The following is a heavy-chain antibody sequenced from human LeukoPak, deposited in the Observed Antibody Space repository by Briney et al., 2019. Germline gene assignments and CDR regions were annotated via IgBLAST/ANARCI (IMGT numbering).Heavy chain of an antibody. CDR3: TRDRRDGYNYVDV. D-gene: IGHD5-24*01. Sequence: TSETLSLTCTVSGGSISSYYWSWIRQPPGKGLEWIGYIYYSGSTNYNPSLKSRATMSVDTSKNQFSLKLKSVTPADTAIYYCTRDRRDGYNYVDVWGQGTLVTVSS. CDR2: IYYSGST. V-gene: IGHV4-59*01. CDR1: GGSISSYY. J-gene: IGHJ4*02.